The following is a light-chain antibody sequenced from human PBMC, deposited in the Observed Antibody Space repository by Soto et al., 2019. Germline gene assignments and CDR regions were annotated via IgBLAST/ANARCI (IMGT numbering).Light chain of an antibody. CDR3: QQYAKLQT. CDR2: NAS. V-gene: IGKV1-33*01. CDR1: QDIIYY. J-gene: IGKJ3*01. Sequence: IQMTQSPSSLSASVGDRVTITCQASQDIIYYLNWYQQRPGKAPKLLIYNASHLETGVPSRFSGSGSRTDFTFTISSLQPEDIATYYCQQYAKLQTFGPGTKVDIK.